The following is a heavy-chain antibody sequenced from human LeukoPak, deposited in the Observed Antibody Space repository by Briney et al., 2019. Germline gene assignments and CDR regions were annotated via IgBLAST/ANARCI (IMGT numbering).Heavy chain of an antibody. CDR3: ARDRGTADY. CDR1: GGSISSSSYY. CDR2: IYYSGST. D-gene: IGHD5-24*01. Sequence: SETLSLTCAVSGGSISSSSYYWGWIRQPPGKGLEWIGSIYYSGSTYYNPSLKSRVTISVDTSKNQFSLKLSSVTAADTAVYYCARDRGTADYWGQGTLVTVSS. V-gene: IGHV4-39*07. J-gene: IGHJ4*02.